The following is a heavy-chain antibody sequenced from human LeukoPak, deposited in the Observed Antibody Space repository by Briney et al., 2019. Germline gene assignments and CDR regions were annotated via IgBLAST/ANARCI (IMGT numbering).Heavy chain of an antibody. V-gene: IGHV3-9*01. CDR3: AKVGRRFGELTYYYMDV. CDR2: ISWNSGSI. J-gene: IGHJ6*03. D-gene: IGHD3-10*01. CDR1: GFTFDDYA. Sequence: PGGSLRLSCAASGFTFDDYAMHWVRQAPGKGLEWVSGISWNSGSIGYADSVKGRFTISRDNAKNSLYLQMNSLGAEDTALYYCAKVGRRFGELTYYYMDVWGKGTTVTISS.